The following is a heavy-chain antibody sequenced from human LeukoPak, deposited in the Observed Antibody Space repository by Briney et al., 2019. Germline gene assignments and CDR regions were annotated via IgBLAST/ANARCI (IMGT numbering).Heavy chain of an antibody. D-gene: IGHD2-15*01. CDR2: TYYRSNWYN. CDR3: ARTRDCSGGSCYGAPDAFDI. V-gene: IGHV6-1*01. J-gene: IGHJ3*02. CDR1: GDSVSSNSAA. Sequence: SQTLSLTFAISGDSVSSNSAAWNWIRQSPSIGLKWLGRTYYRSNWYNDYVVSVKIRITINPDTSKNQFSLKLSSVTAADTAVYYCARTRDCSGGSCYGAPDAFDIWGQGTMVTVSS.